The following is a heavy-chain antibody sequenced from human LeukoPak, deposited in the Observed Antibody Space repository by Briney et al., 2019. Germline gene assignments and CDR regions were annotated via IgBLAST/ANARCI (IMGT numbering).Heavy chain of an antibody. CDR3: ARDVIMGTYDY. CDR2: INPYSGAT. Sequence: GASVKVSCKASGYTFTGYYIHWVRQVPGQGLEWLGWINPYSGATNYAQKFQARVTMTRDTSTVTAYMELSRLTSDDAAVYYCARDVIMGTYDYWGLGTLVAVSS. J-gene: IGHJ4*02. CDR1: GYTFTGYY. D-gene: IGHD3-16*02. V-gene: IGHV1-2*02.